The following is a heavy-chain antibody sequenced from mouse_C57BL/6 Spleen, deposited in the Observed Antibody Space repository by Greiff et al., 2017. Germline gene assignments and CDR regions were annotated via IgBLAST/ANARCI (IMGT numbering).Heavy chain of an antibody. D-gene: IGHD1-1*01. CDR1: GFTFSSYW. J-gene: IGHJ3*01. V-gene: IGHV1-82*01. CDR2: IYPGDGDT. Sequence: QVQLKESGPELVKPGASVKISCTASGFTFSSYWMYWVKQRPGKGLEWIGWIYPGDGDTNYNGKFKGKATLTADKSSSTAYMQLSSLTSEDSAVYFCARSDYCGSVFAYWGQGTLGTVSA. CDR3: ARSDYCGSVFAY.